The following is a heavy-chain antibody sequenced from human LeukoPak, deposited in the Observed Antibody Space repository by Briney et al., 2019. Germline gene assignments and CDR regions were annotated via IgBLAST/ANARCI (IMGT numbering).Heavy chain of an antibody. CDR2: VSEISGTI. Sequence: GGSLRLSCAASGFTFSRYSMNWIRQAPGKGLEWLSYVSEISGTIYYADSVKGRFTISRDNAQNSLYLQMNSLRAEDTAVYYCARGHDYGDYWGQGTLVTVSS. V-gene: IGHV3-48*01. CDR3: ARGHDYGDY. CDR1: GFTFSRYS. J-gene: IGHJ4*02.